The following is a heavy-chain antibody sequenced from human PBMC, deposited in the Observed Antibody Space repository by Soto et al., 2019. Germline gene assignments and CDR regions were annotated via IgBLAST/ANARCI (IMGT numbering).Heavy chain of an antibody. J-gene: IGHJ6*02. CDR2: IIPIFGTA. D-gene: IGHD3-3*01. CDR3: ARGFLEWLFLGGYYYYYGMDV. V-gene: IGHV1-69*06. CDR1: GGTFSSYA. Sequence: SVKVSCKASGGTFSSYAISWVRQAPGQGLEWMGGIIPIFGTANYAQKFQGRVTITADKSTSTAYMELSSLRSEDTAVYYCARGFLEWLFLGGYYYYYGMDVWGQGTTVTVSS.